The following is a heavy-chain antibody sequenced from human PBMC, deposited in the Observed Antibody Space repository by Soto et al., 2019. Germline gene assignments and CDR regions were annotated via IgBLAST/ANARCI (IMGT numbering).Heavy chain of an antibody. Sequence: QVQLVQSGAEVKKPGSSVKVSCKASGGTFSSYTISWVRQAPGQGRECMGRIIPSLGIANHAQKFQGRVTITADKSTSTAYMELSSLTSDDTAVYYCARDGTAVSGTEHYSYGMDVWGQGTTVTVS. CDR2: IIPSLGIA. V-gene: IGHV1-69*08. D-gene: IGHD6-19*01. CDR1: GGTFSSYT. J-gene: IGHJ6*02. CDR3: ARDGTAVSGTEHYSYGMDV.